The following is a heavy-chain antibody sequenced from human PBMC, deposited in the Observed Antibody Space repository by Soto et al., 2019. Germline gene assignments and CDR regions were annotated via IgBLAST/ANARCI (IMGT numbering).Heavy chain of an antibody. CDR1: GYTFTSYG. V-gene: IGHV1-18*01. CDR3: ARDEAYKWNDGGWFDP. Sequence: QVQLVQSGAEVKKPGASVKVSCKASGYTFTSYGISWVRQASGQGLEWMGWISAYNGNTKYAQKLQGRVTMTTDTSTSTAYRELRSPRSDDTAVYYCARDEAYKWNDGGWFDPWGQGTLVTVSS. CDR2: ISAYNGNT. J-gene: IGHJ5*02. D-gene: IGHD1-1*01.